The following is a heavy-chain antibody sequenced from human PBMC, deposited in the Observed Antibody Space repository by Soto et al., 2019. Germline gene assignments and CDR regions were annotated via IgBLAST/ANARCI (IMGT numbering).Heavy chain of an antibody. Sequence: LTISCKGSGYSFTSYWIGWVRQMPGKGLEWMGFIYPGDSDTRYSPSFKGQVTISADKSISTAYLQWSSLKASDTAMYYCARRSSTYSYYYYGMDVWGQRTTVTVSS. J-gene: IGHJ6*02. CDR1: GYSFTSYW. D-gene: IGHD6-13*01. CDR2: IYPGDSDT. CDR3: ARRSSTYSYYYYGMDV. V-gene: IGHV5-51*01.